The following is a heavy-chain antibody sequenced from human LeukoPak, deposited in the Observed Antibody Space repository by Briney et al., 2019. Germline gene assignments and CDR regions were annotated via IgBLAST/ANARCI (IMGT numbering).Heavy chain of an antibody. Sequence: PRGFLRLSCTDSGFTICDYAMNWVRQALRKGLESVSSIWSSSITILYADSLKGRFTTSRDKGKNSLFLQMNSLSAEDTAVYYCERDPEGDGYYGMDVWGQGTSETVSS. CDR1: GFTICDYA. J-gene: IGHJ6*02. CDR2: IWSSSITI. D-gene: IGHD3-10*01. CDR3: ERDPEGDGYYGMDV. V-gene: IGHV3-69-1*02.